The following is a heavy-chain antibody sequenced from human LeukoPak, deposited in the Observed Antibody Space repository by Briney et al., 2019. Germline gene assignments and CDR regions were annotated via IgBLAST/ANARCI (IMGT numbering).Heavy chain of an antibody. CDR2: IFGSGGSA. V-gene: IGHV3-23*01. D-gene: IGHD6-19*01. CDR3: GKTTTGYSSGRYPGWPVDY. J-gene: IGHJ4*02. Sequence: GGSLRLSSAASGFTFNNYAMYWVRQAPGKGLEWVSGIFGSGGSAHYADSVKGRFTISRDNSKNMVYLQVDSLRVEDTAIYYCGKTTTGYSSGRYPGWPVDYWGQGTLVTVSS. CDR1: GFTFNNYA.